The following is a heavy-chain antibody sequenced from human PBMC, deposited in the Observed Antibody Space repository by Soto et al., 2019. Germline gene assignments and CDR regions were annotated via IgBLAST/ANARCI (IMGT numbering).Heavy chain of an antibody. D-gene: IGHD3-10*01. CDR1: GFTFSNFP. CDR2: ISYDGSSK. J-gene: IGHJ6*02. V-gene: IGHV3-30-3*01. Sequence: QVQLVESGGGVVQPGRSLRLSCAASGFTFSNFPMHWVRQAPGKGLESVAVISYDGSSKYYADSVKGRFTISRDNSKNTLSLQMNSPRAEDTAVYYCARDRGDSGSYYYYYYGMDVWGQGTTVTVS. CDR3: ARDRGDSGSYYYYYYGMDV.